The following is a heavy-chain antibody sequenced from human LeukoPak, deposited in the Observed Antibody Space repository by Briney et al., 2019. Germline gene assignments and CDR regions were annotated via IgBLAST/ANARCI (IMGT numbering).Heavy chain of an antibody. V-gene: IGHV7-4-1*02. CDR1: GYSFTSYA. D-gene: IGHD2-2*02. CDR2: INTNTGNP. CDR3: AREYPSLDS. Sequence: ASVKVSCKASGYSFTSYAVDWVRQAPGQGLEWMGWINTNTGNPTYAQGFTGRFVFSLDTSVSTAYLQISSLKAEDTAVYYCAREYPSLDSWGQGALVTVSS. J-gene: IGHJ5*01.